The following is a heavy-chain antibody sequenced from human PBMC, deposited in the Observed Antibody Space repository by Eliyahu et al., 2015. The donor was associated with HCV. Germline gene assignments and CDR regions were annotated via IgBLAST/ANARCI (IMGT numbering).Heavy chain of an antibody. D-gene: IGHD6-19*01. CDR1: GXSIXTYS. V-gene: IGHV4-59*01. CDR2: IHYSGST. Sequence: QVQLQESGPGLVKPSXTLSLXCTXPGXSIXTYSWXWXRQPPGKGLEWIGYIHYSGSTNYNPSLKSRVTISVDTSKNQFSLNLTSVTAADTAMYYCASGGGGIAVTGTGGWFDPWGQGTLVTVSS. CDR3: ASGGGGIAVTGTGGWFDP. J-gene: IGHJ5*02.